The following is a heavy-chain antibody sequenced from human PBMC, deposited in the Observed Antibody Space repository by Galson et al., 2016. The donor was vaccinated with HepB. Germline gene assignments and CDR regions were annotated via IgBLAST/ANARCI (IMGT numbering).Heavy chain of an antibody. CDR2: IYYSGRT. CDR1: GGSINSNNYY. CDR3: ASQSSVWYETRSGGMDV. J-gene: IGHJ6*02. D-gene: IGHD6-19*01. V-gene: IGHV4-39*01. Sequence: ETLSLTCIVSGGSINSNNYYWGWIRQSPGKGLEWIGSIYYSGRTYYNPSLKSRLTISIDTSKNQFSLELSSVTAADTAVYYCASQSSVWYETRSGGMDVWGQGSTVTVSS.